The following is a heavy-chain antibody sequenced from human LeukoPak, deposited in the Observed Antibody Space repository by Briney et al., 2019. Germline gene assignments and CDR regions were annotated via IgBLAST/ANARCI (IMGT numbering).Heavy chain of an antibody. V-gene: IGHV1-46*01. Sequence: GASVKVSCKASGYTFTSYYMHWVRQAPGQGLEWMGIINPSDGSTSYAQKFQGRVTMTRDTSTSTVYMELSSLRSEDTAVYYCALIIGGLPTFDCWGQGTLVTVSS. CDR1: GYTFTSYY. CDR2: INPSDGST. D-gene: IGHD2/OR15-2a*01. CDR3: ALIIGGLPTFDC. J-gene: IGHJ4*02.